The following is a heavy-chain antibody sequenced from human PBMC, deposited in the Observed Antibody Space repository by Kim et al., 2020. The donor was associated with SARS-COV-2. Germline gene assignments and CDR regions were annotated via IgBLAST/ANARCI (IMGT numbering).Heavy chain of an antibody. V-gene: IGHV4-39*01. CDR2: IYYSGST. CDR1: GGSISSSSYY. J-gene: IGHJ4*02. CDR3: ARLDGGLRNTLDY. D-gene: IGHD3-16*01. Sequence: SETVSLTCTVSGGSISSSSYYWGWIRQPPGKGLEWIGSIYYSGSTYYNPSLKSRVTISVDTSKNQFSLKLSSVTAADTAVYYCARLDGGLRNTLDYWGQGTLVTVSS.